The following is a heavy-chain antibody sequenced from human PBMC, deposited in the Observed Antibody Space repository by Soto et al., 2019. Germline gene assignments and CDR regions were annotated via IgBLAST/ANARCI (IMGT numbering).Heavy chain of an antibody. Sequence: PSETLSLTCTVSGGSISSGGYYWSWIRQPPGKGLEWIGYIYYSGSTNYNPSLKSRVTISVDTSKNQFSLKLNSVTAADTAVYYCARGYDILTGSFDYWGQGTLVTVSS. CDR1: GGSISSGGYY. D-gene: IGHD3-9*01. CDR2: IYYSGST. CDR3: ARGYDILTGSFDY. V-gene: IGHV4-61*08. J-gene: IGHJ4*02.